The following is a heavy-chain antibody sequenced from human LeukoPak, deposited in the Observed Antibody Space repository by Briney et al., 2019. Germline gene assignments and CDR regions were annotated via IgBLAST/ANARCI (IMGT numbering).Heavy chain of an antibody. D-gene: IGHD3-3*01. Sequence: GGSLRLSCAASGLTFHNTWMHWIRQAPGKGLVWGSRIISDGITTTYADSVKGRFSISRHNSKNTLYLQMNSLRAEDTAVYYCAISSSGDNGYYYGMDVWGQGTTVTVSS. CDR2: IISDGITT. J-gene: IGHJ6*02. CDR3: AISSSGDNGYYYGMDV. CDR1: GLTFHNTW. V-gene: IGHV3-74*01.